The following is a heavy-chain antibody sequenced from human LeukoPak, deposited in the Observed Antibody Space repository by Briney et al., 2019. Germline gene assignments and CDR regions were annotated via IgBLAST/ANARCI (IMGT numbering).Heavy chain of an antibody. CDR2: INPNSGGT. D-gene: IGHD6-13*01. V-gene: IGHV1-2*02. J-gene: IGHJ5*02. CDR1: GYTFTGYY. CDR3: GRDADSSSWRFDP. Sequence: ASVNVSCKASGYTFTGYYMHWVRQAPGQGLEWMGWINPNSGGTNYAQKFQGRVTMTRDTSISTAYMELSRLRSDDTAVYFCGRDADSSSWRFDPWGQGTLVTVSS.